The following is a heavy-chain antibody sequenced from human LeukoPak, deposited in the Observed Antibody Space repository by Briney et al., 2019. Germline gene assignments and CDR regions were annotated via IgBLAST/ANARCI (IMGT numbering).Heavy chain of an antibody. V-gene: IGHV3-66*01. J-gene: IGHJ4*02. CDR3: ARDRGSSGWYFYFDY. D-gene: IGHD6-19*01. Sequence: GGSLRLSCAASVFTVSSNYMSWVRQAPGKGLEWVSVIYSGGSTYYADSVKGRFTISRDNSKNTLYLQMNSLRAEDTAVYYCARDRGSSGWYFYFDYWGQGTLVTVSS. CDR1: VFTVSSNY. CDR2: IYSGGST.